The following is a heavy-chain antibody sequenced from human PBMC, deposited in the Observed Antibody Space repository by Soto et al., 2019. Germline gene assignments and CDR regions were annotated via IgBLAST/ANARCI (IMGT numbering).Heavy chain of an antibody. D-gene: IGHD6-19*01. CDR2: ISGSGVST. CDR1: GFTFSSYA. V-gene: IGHV3-23*01. J-gene: IGHJ4*02. CDR3: ARESSSGWFFSFDY. Sequence: GGSLRLSCAASGFTFSSYAMSWVRQAPGKGLEWVSAISGSGVSTYYADSVKGRFTISRDNSKNTLYLQMNSLRAEDTAVYYCARESSSGWFFSFDYWGQGTLVTVSS.